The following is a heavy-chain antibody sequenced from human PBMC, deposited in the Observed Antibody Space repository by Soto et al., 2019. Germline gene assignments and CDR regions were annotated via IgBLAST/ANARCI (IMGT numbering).Heavy chain of an antibody. V-gene: IGHV4-39*01. CDR3: ARSPLVVVVVAASHFAY. CDR1: GGSISSSSYY. D-gene: IGHD2-15*01. J-gene: IGHJ4*02. Sequence: PSETLSLTCTVSGGSISSSSYYWGWIRQPPGKGLEWIGSIYYSGSTYYNPSLKSRVTISVDTSKNQFSLKLSSVTAADTAVYYFARSPLVVVVVAASHFAYWGQGTLVTVSS. CDR2: IYYSGST.